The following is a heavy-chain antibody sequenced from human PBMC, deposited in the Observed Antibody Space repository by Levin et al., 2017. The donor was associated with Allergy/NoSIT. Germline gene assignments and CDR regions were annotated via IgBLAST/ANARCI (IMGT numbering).Heavy chain of an antibody. V-gene: IGHV3-23*01. Sequence: GGSLRLSCAASGFTFSSYAMSWVRQAPGKGLEWVSTISGSGGSTYYADSVKGRFTISRDNSKNTLYLQMNSLRAEDTAVYYCAKYTTVAGHPYFDYWGQGTLVTVSS. CDR1: GFTFSSYA. J-gene: IGHJ4*02. D-gene: IGHD6-19*01. CDR2: ISGSGGST. CDR3: AKYTTVAGHPYFDY.